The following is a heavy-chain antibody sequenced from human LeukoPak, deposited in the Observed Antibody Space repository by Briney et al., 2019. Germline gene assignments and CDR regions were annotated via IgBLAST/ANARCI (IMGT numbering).Heavy chain of an antibody. CDR3: ARDNPAGP. CDR2: VYTSGNT. V-gene: IGHV4-4*07. Sequence: SETLSLTCTVSGGSISGYYWSWIRQSAAKGLEWIGRVYTSGNTNYNPSFKSRVTMSIDTSKKQFSLKLYSVTVADTAEYYCARDNPAGPWGQGTLVTVSS. D-gene: IGHD1-14*01. J-gene: IGHJ5*02. CDR1: GGSISGYY.